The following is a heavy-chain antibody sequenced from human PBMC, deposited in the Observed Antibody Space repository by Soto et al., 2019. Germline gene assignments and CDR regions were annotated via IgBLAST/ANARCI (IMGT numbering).Heavy chain of an antibody. CDR1: GYTFTSYG. CDR3: ARDPRENLNYGVYYSYMDV. V-gene: IGHV1-18*01. CDR2: ISAYNGNT. Sequence: ASVKVSCKASGYTFTSYGISWVRQAPGQGLEWMGWISAYNGNTNYAQKLQGRVTMTTDTSTSTAYMELRSLRSDDTAVYYCARDPRENLNYGVYYSYMDVRGKGTTVTVSS. D-gene: IGHD1-7*01. J-gene: IGHJ6*03.